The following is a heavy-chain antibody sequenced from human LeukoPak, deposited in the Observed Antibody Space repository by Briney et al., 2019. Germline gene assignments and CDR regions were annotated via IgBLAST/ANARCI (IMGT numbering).Heavy chain of an antibody. J-gene: IGHJ4*02. V-gene: IGHV4-31*03. CDR2: ISYSGST. Sequence: SQTLSLTCTVSGGSISSGGYYWSWIRQHPGKGLEWIGYISYSGSTYYNPSLNSRVTISVGTSKSQFSLKLSSVTAADTAVYYCARVRGYSYGELDHWGQGTLVTVSS. CDR1: GGSISSGGYY. D-gene: IGHD5-18*01. CDR3: ARVRGYSYGELDH.